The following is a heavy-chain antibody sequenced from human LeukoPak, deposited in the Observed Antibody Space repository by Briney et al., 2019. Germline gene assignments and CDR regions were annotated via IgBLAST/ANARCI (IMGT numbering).Heavy chain of an antibody. CDR3: ASSNWGSGYYYYGMDV. CDR2: IYPGDSDT. J-gene: IGHJ6*02. Sequence: NLGESLKISCKGSGYSFTSYWIGWVRQMPGKGREWMGIIYPGDSDTRYSPSFQVQVTISADKPSSTAYLQWSSLKASDNAMYYCASSNWGSGYYYYGMDVWGQGTTVTVSS. CDR1: GYSFTSYW. D-gene: IGHD7-27*01. V-gene: IGHV5-51*01.